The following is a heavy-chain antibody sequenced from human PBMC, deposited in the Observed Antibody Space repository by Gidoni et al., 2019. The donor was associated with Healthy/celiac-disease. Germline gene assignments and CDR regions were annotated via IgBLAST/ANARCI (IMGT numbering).Heavy chain of an antibody. J-gene: IGHJ5*02. CDR3: ARDIVATISSNWFDP. CDR1: GGPVSSGSYY. V-gene: IGHV4-61*01. CDR2: IYYSGST. Sequence: QVQLQESGPGLVKPSETLSLTCTVSGGPVSSGSYYWSWIRQPPGKGLEWIGYIYYSGSTNYNPSLKSRVTISVDTSKNQFSLKLSSVTAADTAVYYCARDIVATISSNWFDPWGQGTLVTVSS. D-gene: IGHD5-12*01.